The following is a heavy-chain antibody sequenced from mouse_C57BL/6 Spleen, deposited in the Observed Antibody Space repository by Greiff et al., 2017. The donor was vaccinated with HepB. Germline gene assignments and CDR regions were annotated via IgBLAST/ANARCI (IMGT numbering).Heavy chain of an antibody. Sequence: VQLQQSGAELVKPGASVKISCKASGYAFSSYWMNWVKQRPGKGLEWIGQIYPGDGDTNYNGKFKGKATLTADKSSSTAYMQLSSLTSEDSAVYFCARLGYYGSSLYYFDYWGQGTTLTVSS. V-gene: IGHV1-80*01. D-gene: IGHD1-1*01. CDR1: GYAFSSYW. CDR2: IYPGDGDT. CDR3: ARLGYYGSSLYYFDY. J-gene: IGHJ2*01.